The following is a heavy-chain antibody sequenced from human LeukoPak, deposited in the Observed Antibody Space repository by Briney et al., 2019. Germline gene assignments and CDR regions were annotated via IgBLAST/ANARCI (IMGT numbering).Heavy chain of an antibody. J-gene: IGHJ4*02. CDR3: ARPTRLSVPAPFSN. Sequence: GGSLRLSCAASGFTFSSYAMSWVRQAPGKGLEWVSAISGSGGSTYYADSVKGRFTISRDNAKNSLYLQMNSLRAEDTAVYYCARPTRLSVPAPFSNWGQGTLVTVSS. V-gene: IGHV3-23*01. D-gene: IGHD2-2*01. CDR1: GFTFSSYA. CDR2: ISGSGGST.